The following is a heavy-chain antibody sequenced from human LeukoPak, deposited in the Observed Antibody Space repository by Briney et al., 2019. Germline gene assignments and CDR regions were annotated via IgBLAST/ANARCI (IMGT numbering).Heavy chain of an antibody. D-gene: IGHD3-10*01. J-gene: IGHJ3*02. CDR3: ARGGLGNAFDI. Sequence: SVKVSCKASGGTFSTYGISWVRQAPGQGLEWMGGIIPVSDTTNYAQKFQDRATITADEYTNTAYMELSSLRSEDTAVYYCARGGLGNAFDIWGQGTMVTVSS. V-gene: IGHV1-69*01. CDR1: GGTFSTYG. CDR2: IIPVSDTT.